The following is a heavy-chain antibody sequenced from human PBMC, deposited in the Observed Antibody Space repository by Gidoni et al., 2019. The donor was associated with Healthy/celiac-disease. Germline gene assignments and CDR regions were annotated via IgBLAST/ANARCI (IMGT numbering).Heavy chain of an antibody. D-gene: IGHD1-26*01. J-gene: IGHJ6*02. Sequence: VQLHESCPGLVTPSQTLSLTRTVSGCSIRSGGYSWSWIRQHPGKGLEWIGYIYYSGSTYYNPYLKSRVTISVDTSKNQFALKLSSVTAADTAVYYCARVGGSDYYYYYGMDVGGQGTTVTVS. CDR3: ARVGGSDYYYYYGMDV. V-gene: IGHV4-31*03. CDR2: IYYSGST. CDR1: GCSIRSGGYS.